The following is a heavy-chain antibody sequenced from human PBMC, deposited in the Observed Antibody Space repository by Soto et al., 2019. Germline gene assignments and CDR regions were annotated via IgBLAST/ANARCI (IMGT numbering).Heavy chain of an antibody. V-gene: IGHV3-21*01. Sequence: EVQLVESGGGLVKPGGSLRLSCAASGFTLSSYSMNWVRQAPGKGLKWVSSISSSSSYIYYADSVKGRFTISRDNAKNSLYLQMNSLRAEDTAVYYCARDWGGEGTFDYWGQGTLVTVSS. CDR1: GFTLSSYS. D-gene: IGHD3-16*01. CDR2: ISSSSSYI. CDR3: ARDWGGEGTFDY. J-gene: IGHJ4*02.